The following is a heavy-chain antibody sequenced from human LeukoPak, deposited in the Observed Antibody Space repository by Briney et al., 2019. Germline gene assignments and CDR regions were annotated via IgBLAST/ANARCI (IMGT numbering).Heavy chain of an antibody. J-gene: IGHJ3*02. CDR1: GYTFSAYY. CDR3: ARRIRGHDAFDI. Sequence: ASVKVSCKASGYTFSAYYMHWVRQAPGKGLEWMGGFDPEDGETIYAQKFQGRVTMTEDTSTDTAYMELSSLRSEDTAVYYCARRIRGHDAFDIWGQGTMVTVSS. CDR2: FDPEDGET. V-gene: IGHV1-24*01.